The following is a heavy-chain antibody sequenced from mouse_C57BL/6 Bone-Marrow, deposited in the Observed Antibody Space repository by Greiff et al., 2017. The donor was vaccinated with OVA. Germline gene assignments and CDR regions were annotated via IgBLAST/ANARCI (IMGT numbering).Heavy chain of an antibody. CDR1: GYTFTSYW. Sequence: VQLQQPGAELVKPGASVKLSCKASGYTFTSYWMQWVKQRPGQGLEWIGEMYPADSYTNYNQKIKGKATLTVDTSSSTAYKQHSSLTTEDSAVYYCARGYGNCEGFAYWGQGTLVTVSA. V-gene: IGHV1-50*01. D-gene: IGHD2-1*01. J-gene: IGHJ3*01. CDR2: MYPADSYT. CDR3: ARGYGNCEGFAY.